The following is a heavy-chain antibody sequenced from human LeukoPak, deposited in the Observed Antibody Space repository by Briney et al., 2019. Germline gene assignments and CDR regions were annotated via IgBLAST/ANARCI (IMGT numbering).Heavy chain of an antibody. V-gene: IGHV4-39*07. CDR2: IYSSGLT. CDR1: GASISSSTYY. Sequence: SETLSLTCTVSGASISSSTYYWAWIRQPPGKSLEWIGSIYSSGLTYYHPSLKSRLTISSDTSNNQFSLELSSVTAADTAVYYCARGLVGLDYWGQGTLVTVSS. D-gene: IGHD2-21*01. CDR3: ARGLVGLDY. J-gene: IGHJ4*02.